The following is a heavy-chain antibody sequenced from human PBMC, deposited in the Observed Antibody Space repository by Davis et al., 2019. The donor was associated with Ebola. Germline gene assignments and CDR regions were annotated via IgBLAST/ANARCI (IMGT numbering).Heavy chain of an antibody. CDR3: ARPAGYSSSWASFDY. D-gene: IGHD6-13*01. Sequence: PSETLSLTCTVSGGSISSSSYYWGWIRQPPGKGLEWIGSIYYSGSTYYNPSLKSRVTISVDTSKNQFSLKLSSVTAADTAVYYCARPAGYSSSWASFDYWGQGTLVTVSS. CDR1: GGSISSSSYY. J-gene: IGHJ4*02. V-gene: IGHV4-39*01. CDR2: IYYSGST.